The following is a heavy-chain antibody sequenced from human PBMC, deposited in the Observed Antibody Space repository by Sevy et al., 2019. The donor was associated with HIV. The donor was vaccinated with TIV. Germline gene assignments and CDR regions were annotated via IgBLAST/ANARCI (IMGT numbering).Heavy chain of an antibody. D-gene: IGHD6-13*01. Sequence: SETLSLTCAVSGGSISRGGYSWNWIRQPPGKGLEWIGYIYHSGRTFYNPSLKSRVTISLGRSKNQFSLKLTSVTAADTAVYYCARGVAAAGTDYFDYWGQGTLVTVSS. V-gene: IGHV4-30-2*01. CDR2: IYHSGRT. CDR1: GGSISRGGYS. CDR3: ARGVAAAGTDYFDY. J-gene: IGHJ4*02.